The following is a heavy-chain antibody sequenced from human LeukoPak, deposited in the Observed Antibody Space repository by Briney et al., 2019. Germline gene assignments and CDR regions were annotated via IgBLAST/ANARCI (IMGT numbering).Heavy chain of an antibody. D-gene: IGHD6-19*01. Sequence: SETLSLTCTVSGGSISSYYWSWIRQPPGKGLEWIGYIYYSGSTNYNPSLKSRVTISVDTSKNQFSLKLSSVTAADTAVYYCARGLAPGWGYYHYYMDVWGKGTTVTISS. CDR3: ARGLAPGWGYYHYYMDV. V-gene: IGHV4-59*01. J-gene: IGHJ6*03. CDR1: GGSISSYY. CDR2: IYYSGST.